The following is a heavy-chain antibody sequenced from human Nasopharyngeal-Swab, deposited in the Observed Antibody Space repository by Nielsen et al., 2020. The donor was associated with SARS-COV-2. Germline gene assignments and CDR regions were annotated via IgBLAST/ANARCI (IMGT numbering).Heavy chain of an antibody. D-gene: IGHD6-13*01. Sequence: ASVKVSCKASGYTFTSYAMHWVRQAPGQRLEWMGWINAGNGNTKYSQKFRGRVTITRDTSASTAYMELSSLRSEDTAVYYCAVGKIAAGDYYYYYGMDVWGQGTTVTVSS. CDR3: AVGKIAAGDYYYYYGMDV. J-gene: IGHJ6*02. V-gene: IGHV1-3*01. CDR2: INAGNGNT. CDR1: GYTFTSYA.